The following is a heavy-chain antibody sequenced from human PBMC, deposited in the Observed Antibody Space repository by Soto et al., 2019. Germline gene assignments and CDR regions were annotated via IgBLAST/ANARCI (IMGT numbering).Heavy chain of an antibody. J-gene: IGHJ4*01. D-gene: IGHD4-17*01. Sequence: EVQLLESGGGLVQPGGSQTLSCAASGFTFSSYAMSWVRQAPGKGLEWVSAISGGGNDRFYADSVKGRFTISRDNSRNTLYLHMNSLRAEDTAVHYCVHHGGDPYYHDFWGQGILVTVSS. CDR3: VHHGGDPYYHDF. CDR2: ISGGGNDR. CDR1: GFTFSSYA. V-gene: IGHV3-23*01.